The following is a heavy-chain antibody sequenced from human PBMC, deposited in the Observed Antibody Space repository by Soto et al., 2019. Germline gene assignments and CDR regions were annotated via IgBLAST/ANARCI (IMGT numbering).Heavy chain of an antibody. D-gene: IGHD2-15*01. CDR2: INPSGGST. Sequence: ASVKVSCKASGYTFTSYYMHWVRQAPGQGLEWMGIINPSGGSTSYAQKIQGRVTMTRDTSTSTVYMELSSLRSEDTALYYCAVLSGYCSGGSCYSYIDYWGQGTLVTVSS. J-gene: IGHJ4*02. CDR1: GYTFTSYY. CDR3: AVLSGYCSGGSCYSYIDY. V-gene: IGHV1-46*01.